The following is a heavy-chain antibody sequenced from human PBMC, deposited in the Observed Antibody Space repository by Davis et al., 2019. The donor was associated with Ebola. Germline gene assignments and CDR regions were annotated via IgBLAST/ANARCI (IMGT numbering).Heavy chain of an antibody. CDR2: ITSSSSYI. CDR3: ARGTGDFWSGQDWYFDL. J-gene: IGHJ2*01. V-gene: IGHV3-21*01. D-gene: IGHD3-3*01. CDR1: GFTFSSYS. Sequence: GESLKISCAASGFTFSSYSMNWVRQAPGKGLEWVSSITSSSSYIYYADSVEGRFTTSRDNAKNSLYLQMNSLRAEDTAVYYCARGTGDFWSGQDWYFDLWGRGTLVTVSS.